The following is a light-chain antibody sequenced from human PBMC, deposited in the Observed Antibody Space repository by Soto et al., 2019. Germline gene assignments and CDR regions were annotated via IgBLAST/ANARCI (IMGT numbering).Light chain of an antibody. J-gene: IGKJ4*01. Sequence: DIQLTQSPSFLSASVGDRVTITCRASQGISSYLAWYQQKPGKAPKLLIYAASTLQSGVPSRFSGSGSETAFTLDISNLQSEDFTTYYCQQLNSYPVTFGGGTKAVLK. CDR1: QGISSY. V-gene: IGKV1-9*01. CDR3: QQLNSYPVT. CDR2: AAS.